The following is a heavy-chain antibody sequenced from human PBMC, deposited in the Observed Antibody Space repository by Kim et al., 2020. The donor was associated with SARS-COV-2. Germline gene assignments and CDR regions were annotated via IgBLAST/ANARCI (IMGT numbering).Heavy chain of an antibody. D-gene: IGHD6-6*01. CDR3: AKDIGSSSEYYYGMDV. CDR2: ISWNSGSI. J-gene: IGHJ6*02. CDR1: GFTFDDYA. Sequence: GGSLRLSCAASGFTFDDYAMHWVRQAPGKGLEWVSGISWNSGSIGYAVSVKGRFTISRDNAKNSLYLQMNSLRAEDTALYYCAKDIGSSSEYYYGMDVWGQGTTVTVSS. V-gene: IGHV3-9*01.